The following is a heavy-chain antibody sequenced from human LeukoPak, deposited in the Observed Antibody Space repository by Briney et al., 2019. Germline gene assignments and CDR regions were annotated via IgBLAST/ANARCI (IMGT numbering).Heavy chain of an antibody. V-gene: IGHV4-38-2*02. D-gene: IGHD3-22*01. Sequence: SETLSLTCTVSGYSISSGYYWGWIRQPPGKGLEWIGSIYHSGSTYYNPSLKSRVTISVDTSKNQFSLKLSSVTAADTAVYYCARDPPGEDYYDSSGDYWGQGTLVTVSS. CDR1: GYSISSGYY. J-gene: IGHJ4*02. CDR2: IYHSGST. CDR3: ARDPPGEDYYDSSGDY.